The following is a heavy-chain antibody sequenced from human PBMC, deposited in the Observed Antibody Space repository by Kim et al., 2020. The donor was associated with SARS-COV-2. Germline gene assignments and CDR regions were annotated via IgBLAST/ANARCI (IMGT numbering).Heavy chain of an antibody. V-gene: IGHV1-69*04. D-gene: IGHD3-10*01. CDR3: ARAHVRGVIIGYGMDV. CDR1: GGTFSSYA. Sequence: SVKVSCKASGGTFSSYAISWVRQAPGQGLEWMGRIIPILGIANYAQKFQGRVTITADKSTSTAYMELSSLRSEDTAVYYCARAHVRGVIIGYGMDVWGQGTTVTVSS. CDR2: IIPILGIA. J-gene: IGHJ6*02.